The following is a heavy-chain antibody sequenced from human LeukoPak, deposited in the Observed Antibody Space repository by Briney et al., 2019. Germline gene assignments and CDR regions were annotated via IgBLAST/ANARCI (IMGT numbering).Heavy chain of an antibody. CDR3: ARRLEYSGSKWVFDY. J-gene: IGHJ4*02. CDR2: IYSGGYT. V-gene: IGHV3-66*01. Sequence: PEASLRLSCAASGFTVTTNYMTWVHQAPGRGQEWVTIIYSGGYTDYADSVKGRFTISRDNSKNTLDLQMNSLRAEDTAVYYCARRLEYSGSKWVFDYWGQGTLVTVS. CDR1: GFTVTTNY. D-gene: IGHD1-26*01.